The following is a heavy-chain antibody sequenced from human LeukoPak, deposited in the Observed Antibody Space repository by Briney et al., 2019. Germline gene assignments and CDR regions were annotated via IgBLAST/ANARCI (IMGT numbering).Heavy chain of an antibody. D-gene: IGHD3-10*01. CDR2: IIPIFGTA. J-gene: IGHJ4*02. V-gene: IGHV1-69*01. Sequence: ASVKVSCKASGGTFSSYAISWVRQAPGQGLEWMGGIIPIFGTANYAQKFQGRVTITADESTSTAYMELSSLRSEDTAVYYCARGEERGSGTVHFDYWGQGTLVTVSS. CDR1: GGTFSSYA. CDR3: ARGEERGSGTVHFDY.